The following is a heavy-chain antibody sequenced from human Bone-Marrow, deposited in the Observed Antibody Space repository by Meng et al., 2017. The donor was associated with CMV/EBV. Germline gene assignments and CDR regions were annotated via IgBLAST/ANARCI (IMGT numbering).Heavy chain of an antibody. CDR1: GFTFSSYA. CDR3: ARDPDCTNGVCYYDS. CDR2: ISRISSYI. D-gene: IGHD2-8*01. J-gene: IGHJ4*02. Sequence: GGSLRLSCAASGFTFSSYAMSWVRQAPGKGLEWVSSISRISSYIYYADSVKGRFTISRDNAKNLLYLQMNSLRAEDTAVYYCARDPDCTNGVCYYDSWGQGTLVTVSS. V-gene: IGHV3-21*06.